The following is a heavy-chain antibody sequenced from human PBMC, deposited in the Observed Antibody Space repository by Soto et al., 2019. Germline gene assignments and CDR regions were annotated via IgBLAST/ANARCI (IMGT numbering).Heavy chain of an antibody. J-gene: IGHJ4*02. D-gene: IGHD4-17*01. CDR2: LSYDGSNK. V-gene: IGHV3-30*18. CDR1: GFTFSSYG. Sequence: QVQLVESGGGVVQPGRSLRLSCAASGFTFSSYGMHWVRQAPGKALEWVAVLSYDGSNKYYADSVKGRFTISRDNSKNTLYLQMNSLRAEDTAVYYCAKVTGPNYGDAPDDWGQGTLVTVAS. CDR3: AKVTGPNYGDAPDD.